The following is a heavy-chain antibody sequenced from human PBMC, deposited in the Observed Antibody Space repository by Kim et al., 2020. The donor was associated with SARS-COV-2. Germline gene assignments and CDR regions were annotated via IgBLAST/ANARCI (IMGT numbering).Heavy chain of an antibody. Sequence: GGSLRLSCAASGFTFSSYAMSWVRQAPGKGLEWVSAISGSGGSTYNADFVKGRFTISRDNSKNTLYLQMNSLRAEDTAVYYCAKEKVSATATGRPNWFDPWGQGTLVTVSS. J-gene: IGHJ5*02. CDR3: AKEKVSATATGRPNWFDP. D-gene: IGHD2-15*01. CDR1: GFTFSSYA. V-gene: IGHV3-23*01. CDR2: ISGSGGST.